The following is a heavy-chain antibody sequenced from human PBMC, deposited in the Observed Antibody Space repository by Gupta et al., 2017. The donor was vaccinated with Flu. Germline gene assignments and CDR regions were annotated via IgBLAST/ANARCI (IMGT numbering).Heavy chain of an antibody. J-gene: IGHJ4*02. D-gene: IGHD1-1*01. Sequence: EVQLVASGGGLVKPGGSLRLSCAASGFTFGTYSMNWVRQAPGKGLEWVSAISGSSSYIYFEDSVRGRFTISRDNAKNSLFLQMHSLRADDTAVYYCARSWAAGGTGTYFDYWGQGIPVTVSS. CDR1: GFTFGTYS. CDR2: ISGSSSYI. CDR3: ARSWAAGGTGTYFDY. V-gene: IGHV3-21*02.